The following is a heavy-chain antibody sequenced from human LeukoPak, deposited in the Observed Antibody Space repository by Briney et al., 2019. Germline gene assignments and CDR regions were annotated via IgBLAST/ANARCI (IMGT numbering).Heavy chain of an antibody. CDR2: ISAYNGNT. CDR1: GYTFTGYY. V-gene: IGHV1-18*04. D-gene: IGHD3-3*01. J-gene: IGHJ5*02. Sequence: ASVKVSCKASGYTFTGYYMHWVRQAPGQGLEWMGWISAYNGNTNYAQKLQGRVTMTTDTSTSTAYMELRSLRSDDTAVYYCARGSRITIFGVVIGAPQEGFDPWGQGTLVTVSS. CDR3: ARGSRITIFGVVIGAPQEGFDP.